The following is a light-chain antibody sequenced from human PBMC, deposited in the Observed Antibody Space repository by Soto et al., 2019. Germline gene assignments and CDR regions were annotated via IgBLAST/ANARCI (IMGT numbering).Light chain of an antibody. CDR1: RSNIGINP. CDR2: SND. V-gene: IGLV1-44*01. Sequence: QSVLPQPPSASGTPGQRVTISCSGSRSNIGINPVSWYQQLPGTAPKLLIYSNDQRPSGVPDRFSGSKSGTSASLTISGLQSEDEADYYCAAWDDSLNGRVVFGGGTKLTVL. CDR3: AAWDDSLNGRVV. J-gene: IGLJ2*01.